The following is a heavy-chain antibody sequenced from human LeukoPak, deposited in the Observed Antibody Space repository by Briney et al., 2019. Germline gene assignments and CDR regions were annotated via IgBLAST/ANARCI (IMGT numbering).Heavy chain of an antibody. J-gene: IGHJ4*02. D-gene: IGHD1-26*01. V-gene: IGHV5-51*01. CDR2: IYPGDSDT. CDR3: ARGGAPDSGSRTRGYFDY. CDR1: GYRFTNYW. Sequence: GESLKISCKGSGYRFTNYWIGWVRQMPGKGLEWMGIIYPGDSDTRYSPSFRGQVTISADKSISTAYLQWSSLKASDTAMYYCARGGAPDSGSRTRGYFDYWGQGTLVTVSS.